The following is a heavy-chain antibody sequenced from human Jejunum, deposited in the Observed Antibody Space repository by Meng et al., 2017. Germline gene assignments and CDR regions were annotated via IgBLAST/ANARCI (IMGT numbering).Heavy chain of an antibody. J-gene: IGHJ4*02. D-gene: IGHD1-26*01. CDR1: GYSFSNYG. V-gene: IGHV1-18*01. Sequence: ASVKVPCKASGYSFSNYGISWVRQAPGQGLEWLGWIIVYNGGTNYAQKVQDRVTMTTDTSTSTAYMELRSLRSDDTALYYCARVSVGATSGEYWGQGTLVTVSS. CDR3: ARVSVGATSGEY. CDR2: IIVYNGGT.